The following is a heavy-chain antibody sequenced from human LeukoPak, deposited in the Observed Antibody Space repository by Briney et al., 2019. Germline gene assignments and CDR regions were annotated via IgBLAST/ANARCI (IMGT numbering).Heavy chain of an antibody. Sequence: GGSLRLSCAASGFSFGSYAMSWVRQAAGKGLEWVSAISGSGGSTYYADSVKGRFTISRDNSKNTLYLQMNSLRAEDTAVYYCAKLGRGSGYWGQGTLVTVSS. CDR1: GFSFGSYA. CDR3: AKLGRGSGY. D-gene: IGHD5-12*01. CDR2: ISGSGGST. V-gene: IGHV3-23*01. J-gene: IGHJ4*02.